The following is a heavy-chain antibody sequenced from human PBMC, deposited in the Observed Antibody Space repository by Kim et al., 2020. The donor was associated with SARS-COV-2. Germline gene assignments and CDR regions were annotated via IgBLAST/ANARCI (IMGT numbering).Heavy chain of an antibody. J-gene: IGHJ4*02. D-gene: IGHD6-19*01. Sequence: PSRKGRVTISVDTSKNQFSLKLSSVPAADTAGYYCARVKEGYTSGWYEDYWGQGTLVTVSS. CDR3: ARVKEGYTSGWYEDY. V-gene: IGHV4-59*01.